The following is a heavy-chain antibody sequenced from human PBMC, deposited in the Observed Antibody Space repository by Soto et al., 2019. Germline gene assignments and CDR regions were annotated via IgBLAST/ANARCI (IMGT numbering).Heavy chain of an antibody. CDR1: GFTFSSYV. J-gene: IGHJ4*02. D-gene: IGHD6-13*01. CDR2: ISGRGHSV. V-gene: IGHV3-23*01. Sequence: PGGSLRLSCAASGFTFSSYVMNWVRQAPGKGLEWVSSISGRGHSVYYADSVKGRFTISRDNSKNTLFLQMNSLRAEDTAVYYCAKVPPLTAGFSSFDYWGQGTLVTVSS. CDR3: AKVPPLTAGFSSFDY.